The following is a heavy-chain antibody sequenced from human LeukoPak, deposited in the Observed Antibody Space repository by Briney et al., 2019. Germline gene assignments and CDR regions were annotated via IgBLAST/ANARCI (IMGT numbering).Heavy chain of an antibody. CDR2: INWNGGST. Sequence: GGSLRLSCAASGFTFDDYGMSWVRQAPGKGLEWVSGINWNGGSTGYADSVKGRFTISGDNAKNSLYLQMNSLRAEDTAVYYCARAYDSSGPDPIYYFDYWGQGTLVTVSS. CDR1: GFTFDDYG. V-gene: IGHV3-20*04. D-gene: IGHD3-22*01. J-gene: IGHJ4*02. CDR3: ARAYDSSGPDPIYYFDY.